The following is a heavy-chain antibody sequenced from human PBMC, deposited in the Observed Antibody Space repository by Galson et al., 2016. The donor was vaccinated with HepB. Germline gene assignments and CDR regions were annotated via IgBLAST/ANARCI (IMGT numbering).Heavy chain of an antibody. CDR2: VFHTGNT. D-gene: IGHD6-19*01. J-gene: IGHJ4*02. CDR1: GASISSNDW. Sequence: RRTLSLTCAVSGASISSNDWWNWVRQPPGKGLEWIGEVFHTGNTNYNSSINNRVTILVDKSKNQFSLNLNSVTAADTAVYYCARARKNSAGWSFDCWGQGALVTVSS. V-gene: IGHV4-4*03. CDR3: ARARKNSAGWSFDC.